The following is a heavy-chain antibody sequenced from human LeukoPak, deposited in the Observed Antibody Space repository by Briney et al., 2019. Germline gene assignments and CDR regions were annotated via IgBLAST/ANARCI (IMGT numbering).Heavy chain of an antibody. V-gene: IGHV4-39*01. Sequence: SETLSLTCTVSGDSIGSSNYFWVWIRQPPGKAPEWTASINYSGNTYYNPSLKNRVSISVDTSKNQFSLGLKSVTAADTAVYFCARYSYIPNWFDPWGQGTLVTVST. CDR1: GDSIGSSNYF. CDR3: ARYSYIPNWFDP. D-gene: IGHD3-16*02. CDR2: INYSGNT. J-gene: IGHJ5*02.